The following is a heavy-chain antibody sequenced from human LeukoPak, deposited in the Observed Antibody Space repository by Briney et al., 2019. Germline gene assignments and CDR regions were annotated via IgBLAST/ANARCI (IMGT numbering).Heavy chain of an antibody. J-gene: IGHJ6*04. CDR3: AELGITMIGGV. CDR1: GFTFSSYA. CDR2: ISGSGGST. Sequence: GGSLRLSCAASGFTFSSYAMSWVRQAPGKGLEWVSAISGSGGSTYYAASVRGRFTISRDTSRSTLYLQMNSLRAEDTAVYYCAELGITMIGGVWGKGTTVTISS. D-gene: IGHD3-10*02. V-gene: IGHV3-23*01.